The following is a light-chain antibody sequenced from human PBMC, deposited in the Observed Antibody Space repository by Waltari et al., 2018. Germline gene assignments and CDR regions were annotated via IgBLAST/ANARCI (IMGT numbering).Light chain of an antibody. V-gene: IGLV7-43*01. J-gene: IGLJ3*02. Sequence: QTVVTQEPSLTVSPGETVTPTCATATGQLSTTHYPNWLQRKPGQAPTSLISSTNKRHPWTPARFSGSLLGGKAALTLSRAQPEDEAEYYCLLYYGDARWVFGGGTKLTVL. CDR2: STN. CDR1: TGQLSTTHY. CDR3: LLYYGDARWV.